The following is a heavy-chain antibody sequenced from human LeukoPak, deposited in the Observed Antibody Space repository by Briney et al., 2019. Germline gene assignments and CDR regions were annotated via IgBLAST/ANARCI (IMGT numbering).Heavy chain of an antibody. CDR3: ARVGDGYESGDWGMDV. V-gene: IGHV3-11*01. D-gene: IGHD5-24*01. J-gene: IGHJ6*02. Sequence: GGSLRLSCAASGFTFSDYYMSWIRQAPGKGLGWVSYISSSGSTIYYADSVKGRFTISRDNAKNSLYLQMSSLRAEDTAVYYCARVGDGYESGDWGMDVWGQGTTVTVSS. CDR2: ISSSGSTI. CDR1: GFTFSDYY.